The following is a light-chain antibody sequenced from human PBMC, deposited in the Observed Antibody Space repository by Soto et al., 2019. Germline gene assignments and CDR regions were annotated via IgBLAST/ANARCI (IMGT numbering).Light chain of an antibody. CDR3: QQYADSPIS. V-gene: IGKV3-20*01. CDR2: DAS. Sequence: EIVLTQSTGTLSLSPGERATLSCRASESVTSNYLAWYQQKPGQAPRLLIYDASNRATGTPDRFLGRGSGTYFSLIISRLEPEDFAVYYCQQYADSPISFGQGARLEIK. J-gene: IGKJ5*01. CDR1: ESVTSNY.